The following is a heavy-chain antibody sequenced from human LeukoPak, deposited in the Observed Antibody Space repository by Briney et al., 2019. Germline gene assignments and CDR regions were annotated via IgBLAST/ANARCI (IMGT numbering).Heavy chain of an antibody. CDR1: GGSFSGYY. CDR3: AIGYSSGCFDY. D-gene: IGHD6-19*01. CDR2: INHSGST. V-gene: IGHV4-34*01. Sequence: SETLSLTCAVYGGSFSGYYWSWIRQPPGKGLEWIGEINHSGSTNYNPSLKGRVTISVDTSKNQFSLKLSSVTAADTAVYYCAIGYSSGCFDYWGQGTLVTVSS. J-gene: IGHJ4*02.